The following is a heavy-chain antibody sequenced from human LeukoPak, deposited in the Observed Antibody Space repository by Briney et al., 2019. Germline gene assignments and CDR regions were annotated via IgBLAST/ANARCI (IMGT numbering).Heavy chain of an antibody. J-gene: IGHJ4*02. CDR2: ISGSGGST. D-gene: IGHD6-13*01. Sequence: GGSLTLSCTASGFILSSYAVRGVRQAPGKGLEWVSAISGSGGSTYYADSVKGRFTISRDNSKNTLYLQMNSLRAEDTAVYYCAKGGTYSSWSAYYDYWGQQTLVIVAS. CDR1: GFILSSYA. CDR3: AKGGTYSSWSAYYDY. V-gene: IGHV3-23*01.